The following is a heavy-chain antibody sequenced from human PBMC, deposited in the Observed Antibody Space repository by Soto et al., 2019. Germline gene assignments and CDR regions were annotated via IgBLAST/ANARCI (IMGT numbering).Heavy chain of an antibody. J-gene: IGHJ4*02. CDR2: IWYDGNNK. CDR3: ARDGYCSGGSCYSVPVFDF. V-gene: IGHV3-33*01. CDR1: GFTFSNYA. Sequence: PGGSLRLSCAASGFTFSNYAMHWVRQAPGKGLEWVALIWYDGNNKYYADSVKGRFTISRDNSKNTLYLQMNSLRAEDTAVYYCARDGYCSGGSCYSVPVFDFWGQGTLVTVSS. D-gene: IGHD2-15*01.